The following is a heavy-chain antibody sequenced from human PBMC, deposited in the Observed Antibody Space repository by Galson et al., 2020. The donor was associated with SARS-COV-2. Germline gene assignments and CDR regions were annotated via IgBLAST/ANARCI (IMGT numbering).Heavy chain of an antibody. Sequence: TGGSLRLSCVTSGFTFTTYGMHWVRQAPGKGLEWVALISYDGSNIDYADSVKGRFTISRDDSKNTLYLQMDSLRTEDTAMYYCAKAPFASGGYSFVVEYWGQGTLVTVSS. J-gene: IGHJ4*02. CDR1: GFTFTTYG. D-gene: IGHD3-10*01. V-gene: IGHV3-30*18. CDR2: ISYDGSNI. CDR3: AKAPFASGGYSFVVEY.